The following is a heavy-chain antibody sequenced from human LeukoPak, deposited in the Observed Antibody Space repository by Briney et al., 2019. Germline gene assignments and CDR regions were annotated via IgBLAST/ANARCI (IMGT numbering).Heavy chain of an antibody. Sequence: GGSLRLSCAASGFSFSIYTMAWVRQAPGGGLEWVAGISGDGGSTSYADSVKGRFAISRDNAKSTLHLQMNSLRAEDTAVHYCVKDLGRNIGEPGYGGGETLVTVSS. J-gene: IGHJ4*02. CDR3: VKDLGRNIGEPGY. CDR2: ISGDGGST. CDR1: GFSFSIYT. D-gene: IGHD2/OR15-2a*01. V-gene: IGHV3-23*01.